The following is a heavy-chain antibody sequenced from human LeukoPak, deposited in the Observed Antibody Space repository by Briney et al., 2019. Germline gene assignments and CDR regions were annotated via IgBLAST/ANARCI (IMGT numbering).Heavy chain of an antibody. V-gene: IGHV4-39*01. CDR3: ARRDTSGRFDRFDP. CDR2: IHYSGST. Sequence: SETLSLTCTVSGGYISSSTYYWGWIRQPPGKGLEWIASIHYSGSTYYNPSLNSRVTISVDTSKNQFSLQLSSVTAADSAVYYCARRDTSGRFDRFDPWGQGTLVTVSS. D-gene: IGHD6-19*01. J-gene: IGHJ5*02. CDR1: GGYISSSTYY.